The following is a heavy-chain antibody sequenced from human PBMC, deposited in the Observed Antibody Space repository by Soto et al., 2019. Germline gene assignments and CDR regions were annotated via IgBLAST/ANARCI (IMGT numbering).Heavy chain of an antibody. J-gene: IGHJ4*02. CDR1: GFTFSDYY. CDR3: ARDILGASLAFGY. CDR2: ISPSGSDV. D-gene: IGHD1-26*01. Sequence: QVQLVESGGGLVKPGGSLRLSCAASGFTFSDYYMSWIRQAPGKGLEWVSYISPSGSDVRYADSVKGRFTISRENAKNSLYRQMNSLRAEDTAVYYCARDILGASLAFGYWGQGTLFTVSS. V-gene: IGHV3-11*01.